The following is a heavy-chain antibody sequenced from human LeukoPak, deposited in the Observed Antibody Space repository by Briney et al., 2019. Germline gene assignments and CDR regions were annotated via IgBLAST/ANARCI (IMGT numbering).Heavy chain of an antibody. Sequence: WGSLRLSCAASGFTFSTYAMSWVRQAPGKGLEWVSAISGRGVSTSYADSVRGRFTISRDNSKNTLYLQMNSLRAEDTAVYYCAKAASGNWNDVSDYWGQGTLVTVSS. CDR1: GFTFSTYA. CDR2: ISGRGVST. CDR3: AKAASGNWNDVSDY. J-gene: IGHJ4*02. V-gene: IGHV3-23*01. D-gene: IGHD1-20*01.